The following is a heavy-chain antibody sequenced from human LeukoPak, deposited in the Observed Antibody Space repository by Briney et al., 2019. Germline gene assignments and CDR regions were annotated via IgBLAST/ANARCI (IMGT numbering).Heavy chain of an antibody. CDR3: AKPRRDRNYDSSGYPSYFDY. J-gene: IGHJ4*02. Sequence: GGSLRLSCAASGFTFSSYAMSWVRQAPGKGLEWVSAISGSGGSTYYADSVKGRFTISRDNSKNTLYLQMNSLRAEDTAVYYCAKPRRDRNYDSSGYPSYFDYWGQGTLVTV. CDR2: ISGSGGST. CDR1: GFTFSSYA. D-gene: IGHD3-22*01. V-gene: IGHV3-23*01.